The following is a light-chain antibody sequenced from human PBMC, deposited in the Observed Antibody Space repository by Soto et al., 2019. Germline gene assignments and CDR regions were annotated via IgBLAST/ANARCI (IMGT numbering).Light chain of an antibody. J-gene: IGKJ1*01. CDR3: QQYASSPRT. V-gene: IGKV3-20*01. CDR1: QSVSSNH. CDR2: GAF. Sequence: EIVLTQSPGTLYLSPGERATLSCRASQSVSSNHLAWYQQKPGQAPRLLIYGAFGRATGIPDRFSGSGSGTDFTLTISGLEPEDFAVYYCQQYASSPRTFGQGTKVEV.